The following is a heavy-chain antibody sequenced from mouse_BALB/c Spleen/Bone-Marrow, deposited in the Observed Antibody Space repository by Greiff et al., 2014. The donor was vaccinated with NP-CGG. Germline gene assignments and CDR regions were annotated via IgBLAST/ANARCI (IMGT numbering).Heavy chain of an antibody. V-gene: IGHV1-14*01. CDR2: INPYNDGT. J-gene: IGHJ2*01. CDR1: GYTFTSYV. CDR3: AKRGRISEALDY. Sequence: VQLKESGPELVKPGASVKMSCKASGYTFTSYVMHWVKQTPGQGLEWIGYINPYNDGTKYNEKFKGKATLTSDKSSSTAYMELSSLTSEDSAVYYCAKRGRISEALDYWGQGTTLTVSS.